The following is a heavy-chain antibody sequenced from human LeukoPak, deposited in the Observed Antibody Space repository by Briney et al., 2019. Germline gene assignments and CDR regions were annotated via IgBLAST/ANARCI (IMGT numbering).Heavy chain of an antibody. V-gene: IGHV3-23*01. J-gene: IGHJ4*02. CDR3: AKALRALRYFDWLPTTPNDY. CDR2: ICGSGGST. CDR1: GVTFSSYT. Sequence: GGSLRLSCAASGVTFSSYTMSWVCQGPGKGLEWVSAICGSGGSTYYADSVKGRFTISRDNSKNTLYLQMNSLRAEDTAVYYCAKALRALRYFDWLPTTPNDYWGQGTLVTVSS. D-gene: IGHD3-9*01.